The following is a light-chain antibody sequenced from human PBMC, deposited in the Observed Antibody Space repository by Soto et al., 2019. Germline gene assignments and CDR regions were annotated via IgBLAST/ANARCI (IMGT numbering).Light chain of an antibody. CDR3: SSFAGSNNV. J-gene: IGLJ1*01. CDR2: EVN. CDR1: SGDVGAYNY. Sequence: QSVLTQPPSASGSPGQSVTISCTGTSGDVGAYNYVSWYQQHPGKAPKLMIYEVNKRPSGVPDRFSGSKSGNTASLTVSGLQAEDEADYYCSSFAGSNNVFGTGTKLTVL. V-gene: IGLV2-8*01.